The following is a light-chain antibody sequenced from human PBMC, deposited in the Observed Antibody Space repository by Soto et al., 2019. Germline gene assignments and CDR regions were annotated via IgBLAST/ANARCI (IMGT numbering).Light chain of an antibody. CDR2: SNY. V-gene: IGLV1-44*01. Sequence: VLAQPPSASGTPGQRVTISCSGSSSNIESNTVTWYQHLPGTAPKLVIYSNYDRPSGVPDRFSGSTSGTSASLVIRGLQSEDEADYYCAAWDDILNGYVFGGGTKVTVL. CDR3: AAWDDILNGYV. CDR1: SSNIESNT. J-gene: IGLJ1*01.